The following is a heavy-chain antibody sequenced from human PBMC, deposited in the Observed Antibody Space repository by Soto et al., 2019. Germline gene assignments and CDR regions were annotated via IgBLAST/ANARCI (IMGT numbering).Heavy chain of an antibody. CDR2: IKGDGSRT. V-gene: IGHV3-74*01. Sequence: EVQLVESGGGLVQPGGSLRLSCAASGFTFSSYWIHWVRQAPGKGLVWVSRIKGDGSRTDCADSVKGRFTISRDNAKNTVYLQMNSLRDEDTAVYYCARGLQGYYGMDVWGQGTTVTVSS. J-gene: IGHJ6*02. D-gene: IGHD4-4*01. CDR1: GFTFSSYW. CDR3: ARGLQGYYGMDV.